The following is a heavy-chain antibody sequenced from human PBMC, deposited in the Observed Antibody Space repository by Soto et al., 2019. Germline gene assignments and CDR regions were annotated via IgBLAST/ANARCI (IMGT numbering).Heavy chain of an antibody. J-gene: IGHJ5*02. CDR2: MNPNSGNT. V-gene: IGHV1-8*01. CDR1: GYTFTSYD. D-gene: IGHD3-3*01. CDR3: ARGVTLRFLEWLSPGPNWFDP. Sequence: ASVKVSCKASGYTFTSYDMNWVRQATGQGLEWMGWMNPNSGNTGYAQKFQGRVTMTRNTSISTAYMELSSLRSEDTAVYYCARGVTLRFLEWLSPGPNWFDPWGQGTLVTVSS.